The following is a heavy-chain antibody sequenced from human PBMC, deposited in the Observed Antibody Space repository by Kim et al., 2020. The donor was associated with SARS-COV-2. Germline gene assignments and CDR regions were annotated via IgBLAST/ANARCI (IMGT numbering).Heavy chain of an antibody. V-gene: IGHV3-23*01. CDR2: VHVDGYGR. J-gene: IGHJ2*01. D-gene: IGHD3-10*01. CDR1: GFTFRSYD. CDR3: ARHMVRGYWYFDL. Sequence: GGSLRLSCGVSGFTFRSYDMTWVRQAPGKGLEWLSAVHVDGYGRFYADSVKGRFSVSRDDSENTLYLTLNSVRGDDTAIYYCARHMVRGYWYFDLWGRGALVTVSS.